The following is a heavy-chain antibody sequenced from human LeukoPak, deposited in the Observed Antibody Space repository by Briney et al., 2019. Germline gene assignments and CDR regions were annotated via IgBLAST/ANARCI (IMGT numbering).Heavy chain of an antibody. CDR1: GASVTDYY. CDR2: IHRSGNS. V-gene: IGHV4-59*02. Sequence: PSETLSLTCTVSGASVTDYYWSWIRQSPGKGLEWISYIHRSGNSAYNPSLRSRVTTSLDTSKNQFSLNLISVTAADTAVYYCTRGHWGLQSWSQGTLVTVSS. J-gene: IGHJ5*02. CDR3: TRGHWGLQS. D-gene: IGHD7-27*01.